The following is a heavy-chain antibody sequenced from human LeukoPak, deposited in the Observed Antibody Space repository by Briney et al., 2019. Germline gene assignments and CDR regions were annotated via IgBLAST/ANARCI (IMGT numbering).Heavy chain of an antibody. CDR2: ISNYSGNT. V-gene: IGHV1-18*01. Sequence: ASVTVSCKPSGYTFKNYAITWMRQAPGQGLEWMGWISNYSGNTMSAQRFQDRVTMTTETSTTTVYIELRSLRFDDTAVYYCARAPYRHLDSWGQGTLVTVSS. CDR1: GYTFKNYA. CDR3: ARAPYRHLDS. J-gene: IGHJ4*02.